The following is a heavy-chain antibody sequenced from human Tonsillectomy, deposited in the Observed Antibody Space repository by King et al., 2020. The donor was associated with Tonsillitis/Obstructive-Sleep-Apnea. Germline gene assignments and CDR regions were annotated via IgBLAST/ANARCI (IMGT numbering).Heavy chain of an antibody. V-gene: IGHV3-49*04. CDR1: GFTFGDYA. Sequence: VQLVESGGGLVQPGRSLRLSCTASGFTFGDYAMNWVRQAPGEGREWVGFIRSKVYGGTTEYAASVKGRFTISRNDSKSIDYLQMNSLTTEDTAVYYCTRDSYYDFWSGYSYYFDYWGQGTLVTVSS. CDR2: IRSKVYGGTT. J-gene: IGHJ4*02. CDR3: TRDSYYDFWSGYSYYFDY. D-gene: IGHD3-3*01.